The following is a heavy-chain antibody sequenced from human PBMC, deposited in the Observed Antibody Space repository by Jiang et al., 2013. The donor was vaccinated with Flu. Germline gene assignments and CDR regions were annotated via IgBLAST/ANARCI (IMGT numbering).Heavy chain of an antibody. Sequence: AASGFTFSSYGMHWVRQAPGKGLEWVAVISYDGSNKYYADSVKGRFTISRDNSKNTLYLQMNSLRAEDTAVYYCASAGTLVPFDYGGQGTLVTVSS. V-gene: IGHV3-33*05. D-gene: IGHD2-8*02. CDR3: ASAGTLVPFDY. CDR2: ISYDGSNK. CDR1: GFTFSSYG. J-gene: IGHJ4*02.